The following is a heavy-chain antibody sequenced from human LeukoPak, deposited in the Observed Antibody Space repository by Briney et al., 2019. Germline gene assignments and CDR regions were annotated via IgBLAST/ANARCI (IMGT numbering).Heavy chain of an antibody. D-gene: IGHD5-18*01. Sequence: SQTLSLTCAISGDSVSSNSASWNWIRQSPSRGLEWLGSTYYRSKWYTDYAVSVKSRITINPDTSKNQFSLHLNSVTPEDTAVHYCARDRGFSYAAWFDPWGQGTLVTVSS. CDR1: GDSVSSNSAS. CDR3: ARDRGFSYAAWFDP. CDR2: TYYRSKWYT. V-gene: IGHV6-1*01. J-gene: IGHJ5*02.